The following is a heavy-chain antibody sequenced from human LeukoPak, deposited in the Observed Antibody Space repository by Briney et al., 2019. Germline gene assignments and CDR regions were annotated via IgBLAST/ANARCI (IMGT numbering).Heavy chain of an antibody. CDR3: AREVRGSYYGSGSYYSEKYYYYYMDV. CDR1: GYTFTGYY. D-gene: IGHD3-10*01. J-gene: IGHJ6*03. CDR2: INPNSGGT. Sequence: ASVKVSCKASGYTFTGYYMHWVRQAPGQGLEWMGWINPNSGGTNYAQKFQGRVTMTRDTSISTAYMELSRLRSDDTAVYYCAREVRGSYYGSGSYYSEKYYYYYMDVWGKGTTVTVSS. V-gene: IGHV1-2*02.